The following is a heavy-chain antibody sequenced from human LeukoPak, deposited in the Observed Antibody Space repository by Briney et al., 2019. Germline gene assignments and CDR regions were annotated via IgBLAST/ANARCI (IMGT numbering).Heavy chain of an antibody. Sequence: GRSLRLSCAASGFTFSSYAMHWIRQAPGKGLEWVAVISDDGSNYSYADSVKGRFTISRDNSKNTLYLQMNSLRAEDTAVYYCASLPRASFGELFFFDYWGQGTLVTVSS. V-gene: IGHV3-30*14. CDR2: ISDDGSNY. J-gene: IGHJ4*02. D-gene: IGHD3-10*01. CDR3: ASLPRASFGELFFFDY. CDR1: GFTFSSYA.